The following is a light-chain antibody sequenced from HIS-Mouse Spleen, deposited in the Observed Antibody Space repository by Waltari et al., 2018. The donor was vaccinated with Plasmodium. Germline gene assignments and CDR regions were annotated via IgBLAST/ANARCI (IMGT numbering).Light chain of an antibody. CDR2: EGS. V-gene: IGLV2-23*01. CDR1: SSDFGSYNL. CDR3: CSYAGSSTNWV. J-gene: IGLJ3*02. Sequence: QSALTQPASVSGSPGHSITISCPGTSSDFGSYNLVSWYQQHPGKAPKLMIYEGSKRPSGVSNRFSGSKSGNTASLTISGLQAEDEADYYCCSYAGSSTNWVFGGGTKLTVL.